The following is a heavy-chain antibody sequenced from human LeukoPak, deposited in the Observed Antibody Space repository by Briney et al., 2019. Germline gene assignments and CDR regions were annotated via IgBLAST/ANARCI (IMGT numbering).Heavy chain of an antibody. D-gene: IGHD1-1*01. J-gene: IGHJ4*02. CDR1: GFTVSTNY. V-gene: IGHV3-66*01. Sequence: PGGSLRLSCAASGFTVSTNYMSWVRQAPGRGLEWVSAIYSGVTTYYADSVKGRFTISRDNSRNTLYLQMNSLRAEDTAVYYCTTDLVAGGNDEDYWGQGTLVTVSS. CDR2: IYSGVTT. CDR3: TTDLVAGGNDEDY.